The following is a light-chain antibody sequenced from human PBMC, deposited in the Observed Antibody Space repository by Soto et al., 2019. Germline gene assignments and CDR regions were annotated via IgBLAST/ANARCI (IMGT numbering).Light chain of an antibody. V-gene: IGKV2-30*02. J-gene: IGKJ2*03. Sequence: VVLTQSPLSLPVSVGQPASISCRSTQTPLLNNEYTLSWFFRRPGQSPRRLIYKVSNRDSGVPDRFIGSGSGTDFTLQITAVEAADVGVYFCMQYSHWPHSFGQGTKLEIK. CDR3: MQYSHWPHS. CDR2: KVS. CDR1: QTPLLNNEYT.